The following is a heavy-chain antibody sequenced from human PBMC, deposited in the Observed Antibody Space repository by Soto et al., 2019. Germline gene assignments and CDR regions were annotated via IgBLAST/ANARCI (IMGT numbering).Heavy chain of an antibody. Sequence: QVQLVQSGAEVKKPGSSVKVSCKASGGTFSSYAISWVRQAPGQGLEWMGGIIPIFGTANYAQKVQGSVTITADESTSTAYMELSSLRSEDTAVYYCASVSPPPRGGYGGCYWGQGTLVTVSS. V-gene: IGHV1-69*01. J-gene: IGHJ4*02. CDR2: IIPIFGTA. CDR3: ASVSPPPRGGYGGCY. CDR1: GGTFSSYA. D-gene: IGHD1-26*01.